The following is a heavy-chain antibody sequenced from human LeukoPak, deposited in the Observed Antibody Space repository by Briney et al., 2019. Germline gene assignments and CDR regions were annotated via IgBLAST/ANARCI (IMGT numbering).Heavy chain of an antibody. V-gene: IGHV3-7*01. CDR3: ASHGVVDFWISYGTYNYYYYMDV. CDR1: GFTFSSYW. CDR2: IKQDGSEK. Sequence: PGGSLRLSCAASGFTFSSYWMTWVRQAPGKGLEGVANIKQDGSEKYYVDSVNGRFTISRDTAKNSLFLQMNSLRVEDTAVYYCASHGVVDFWISYGTYNYYYYMDVWGKGTTVTVSS. J-gene: IGHJ6*03. D-gene: IGHD3-3*01.